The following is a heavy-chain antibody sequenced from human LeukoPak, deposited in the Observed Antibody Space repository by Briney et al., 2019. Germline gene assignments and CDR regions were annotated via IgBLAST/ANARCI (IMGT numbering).Heavy chain of an antibody. V-gene: IGHV3-30*02. D-gene: IGHD6-19*01. J-gene: IGHJ3*02. CDR1: GFTFSSYG. CDR3: AKVPWQWLPWEAFDI. CDR2: IRYDGSNK. Sequence: GESLKISCAASGFTFSSYGMHWVRQAPGKGLEWVAFIRYDGSNKYYADSVKGRFTISRDNSKNTLYLQMNSLRAEDTAVYYCAKVPWQWLPWEAFDIWGQGTMVTVSS.